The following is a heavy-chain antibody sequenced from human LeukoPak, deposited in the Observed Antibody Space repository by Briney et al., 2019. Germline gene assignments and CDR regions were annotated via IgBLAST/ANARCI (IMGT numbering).Heavy chain of an antibody. CDR2: ISWISGSI. Sequence: GRSLRLSCAASGFTFDDYATRWVRQAPGKGLEWVSGISWISGSIGYADSVKGRFTISRDNAKNSLYLQMNSLRVEDTALYYCAKGVSAWTNTAGFDYWGQGTLVTVSS. V-gene: IGHV3-9*01. D-gene: IGHD3/OR15-3a*01. CDR3: AKGVSAWTNTAGFDY. J-gene: IGHJ4*02. CDR1: GFTFDDYA.